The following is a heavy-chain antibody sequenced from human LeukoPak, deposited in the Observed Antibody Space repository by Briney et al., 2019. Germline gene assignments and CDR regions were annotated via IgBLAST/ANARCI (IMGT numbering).Heavy chain of an antibody. V-gene: IGHV1-2*06. Sequence: GASVKVSCKASGYTFTGYYMHWARQAPGQGLEWMGRINPNSGGTNYAQKFQGRVTMTRDTSINTASMDLSRLRSDDTAVYYCARGRNSVYYFNVVAPSYFDYWGQGTLVTVSS. D-gene: IGHD3-22*01. CDR3: ARGRNSVYYFNVVAPSYFDY. J-gene: IGHJ4*02. CDR1: GYTFTGYY. CDR2: INPNSGGT.